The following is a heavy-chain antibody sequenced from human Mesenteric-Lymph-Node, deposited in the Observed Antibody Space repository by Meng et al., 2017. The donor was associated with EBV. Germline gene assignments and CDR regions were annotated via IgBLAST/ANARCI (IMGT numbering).Heavy chain of an antibody. Sequence: EWHAVVPGRRLIQPWDALRRSCASSCLTVSGNYMNLFRQAPGKGLEWVSVIYGGYTTYYADSVKGRFTISRGDSKNTVYLQMNSLRVDDTAVYYCAREPNSGYGLDSWGQGTLVTVSS. CDR2: IYGGYTT. D-gene: IGHD5-12*01. V-gene: IGHV3-53*01. J-gene: IGHJ4*02. CDR1: CLTVSGNY. CDR3: AREPNSGYGLDS.